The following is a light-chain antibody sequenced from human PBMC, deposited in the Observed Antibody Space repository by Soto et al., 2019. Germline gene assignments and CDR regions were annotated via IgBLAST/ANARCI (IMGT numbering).Light chain of an antibody. CDR2: GVN. CDR1: GRNIGAYDY. J-gene: IGLJ1*01. CDR3: SSYTTSYLCV. V-gene: IGLV2-14*01. Sequence: QSAVTRPSSGSGSAGLSRTIFCTGRGRNIGAYDYVSWYQQHPGNAPKLLIYGVNNRPSGASYRFSASKSAFQASLTISGLQAEDEAHYYCSSYTTSYLCVFGTGTKVTVL.